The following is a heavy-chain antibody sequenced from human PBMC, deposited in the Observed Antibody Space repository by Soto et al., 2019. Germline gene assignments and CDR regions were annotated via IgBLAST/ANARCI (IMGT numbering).Heavy chain of an antibody. CDR2: ISAYNGNT. V-gene: IGHV1-18*01. D-gene: IGHD3-3*01. CDR1: GYTFTSYG. CDR3: ARASGGITIFGVVADQYYYYYMDV. J-gene: IGHJ6*03. Sequence: ASVKVSCKASGYTFTSYGISWVRQAPGQGLEWMGWISAYNGNTNYAQKLQGRVTMTTDTSTSTAYMELRSLRSDDTAVYYCARASGGITIFGVVADQYYYYYMDVWGKGSTVTVS.